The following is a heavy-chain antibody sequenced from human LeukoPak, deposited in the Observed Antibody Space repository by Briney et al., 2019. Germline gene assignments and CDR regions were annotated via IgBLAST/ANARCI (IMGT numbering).Heavy chain of an antibody. CDR1: GFTFSSYA. V-gene: IGHV3-53*01. Sequence: GGSLRLSCAASGFTFSSYAMHWVRQAPGKGLEWVSVIYSGGSTYYADSVKGRFTISRDNSKNTLYLQMNSLRAEDTAVYYCARTIVVVAAMSFDYWGQGTLVTVSS. CDR2: IYSGGST. CDR3: ARTIVVVAAMSFDY. J-gene: IGHJ4*02. D-gene: IGHD2-15*01.